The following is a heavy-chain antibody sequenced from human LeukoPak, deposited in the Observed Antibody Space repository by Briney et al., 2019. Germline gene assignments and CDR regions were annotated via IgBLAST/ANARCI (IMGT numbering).Heavy chain of an antibody. CDR1: GFTFSSYN. J-gene: IGHJ4*02. V-gene: IGHV3-53*01. D-gene: IGHD6-13*01. CDR3: ARGYSSSWVALDY. CDR2: IYSGGIT. Sequence: GGSLRLSCAASGFTFSSYNMNWVRQAPGKGLEWVSVIYSGGITYYADSVKGRFTISRDNSKNTLYLQMNSLRAEDTALYYCARGYSSSWVALDYWGQGTLVTVSS.